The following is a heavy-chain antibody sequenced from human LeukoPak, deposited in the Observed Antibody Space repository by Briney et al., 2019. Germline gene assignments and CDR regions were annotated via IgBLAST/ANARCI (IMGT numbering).Heavy chain of an antibody. CDR3: ARRYYYNLGSFPFDF. Sequence: TTSETLSLTCPVSGAPFSGYFCSWIRQSSGKGLEWIGEIHNSGTTNYNPSLNSRVTISEDTSKNQFYLNLSSVTAADTAVYYCARRYYYNLGSFPFDFWGQGTLVTVSS. D-gene: IGHD3-10*01. CDR1: GAPFSGYF. CDR2: IHNSGTT. V-gene: IGHV4-34*01. J-gene: IGHJ4*02.